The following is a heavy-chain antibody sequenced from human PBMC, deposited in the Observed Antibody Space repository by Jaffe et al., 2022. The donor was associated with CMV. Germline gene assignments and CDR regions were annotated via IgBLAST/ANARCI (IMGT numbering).Heavy chain of an antibody. CDR1: GGSFSGYY. Sequence: QVQLQQWGAGLLKPSETLSLTCAVYGGSFSGYYWSWIRQPPGKGLEWIGEINHSGSTNYNPSLKSRVTISVDTSKNQFSLKLSSVTAADTAVYYCARGYGPRITLTAKRRTRAFDIWGQGTMVTVSS. CDR2: INHSGST. CDR3: ARGYGPRITLTAKRRTRAFDI. D-gene: IGHD3-10*01. J-gene: IGHJ3*02. V-gene: IGHV4-34*01.